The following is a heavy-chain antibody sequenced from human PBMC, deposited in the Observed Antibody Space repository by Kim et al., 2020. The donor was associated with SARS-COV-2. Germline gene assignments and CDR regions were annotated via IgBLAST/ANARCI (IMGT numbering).Heavy chain of an antibody. CDR2: MYHSGRT. V-gene: IGHV4-4*02. J-gene: IGHJ4*01. CDR1: GGSVDSTNY. Sequence: SETLSLTCAVSGGSVDSTNYWTWVRQPPGRGLEWIGEMYHSGRTNYNPSLKNRVTISVDKSKNQFSLRLTSLTAADTAMYYCAKTLGRGVIIGRGFEYWG. CDR3: AKTLGRGVIIGRGFEY. D-gene: IGHD3-10*01.